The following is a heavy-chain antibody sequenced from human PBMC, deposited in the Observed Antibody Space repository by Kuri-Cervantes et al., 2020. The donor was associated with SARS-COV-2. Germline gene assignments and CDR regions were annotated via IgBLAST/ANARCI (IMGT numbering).Heavy chain of an antibody. Sequence: SLKISCTTSGFTFDDYAMHWVRQAPGKGLEWVSGISWSSGSIVYADSVKGRFTIPRDNAKNSLYLQMNSLRAEDTAVYYCARGAVLYQLLSPLGFDYWGQGTLVTVSS. CDR2: ISWSSGSI. CDR1: GFTFDDYA. V-gene: IGHV3-9*01. J-gene: IGHJ4*02. CDR3: ARGAVLYQLLSPLGFDY. D-gene: IGHD2-2*01.